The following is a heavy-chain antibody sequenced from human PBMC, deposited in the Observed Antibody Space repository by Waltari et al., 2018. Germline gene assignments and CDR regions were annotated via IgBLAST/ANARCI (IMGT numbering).Heavy chain of an antibody. CDR1: GYTFTGYY. V-gene: IGHV1-2*02. CDR3: ARVGYYDSSGYYYPPFDY. D-gene: IGHD3-22*01. Sequence: QVQLVQSGAEVKKPGASVKVSCKASGYTFTGYYMHWVRQAPGQGLEWMGWINPNSGGTNYAQKFQGRFTMTRDTSISTAYMELSRLRSDDTAVYYCARVGYYDSSGYYYPPFDYWGQGTLVTVSS. J-gene: IGHJ4*02. CDR2: INPNSGGT.